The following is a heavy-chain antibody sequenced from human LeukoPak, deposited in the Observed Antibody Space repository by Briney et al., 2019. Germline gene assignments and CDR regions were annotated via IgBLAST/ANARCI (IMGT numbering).Heavy chain of an antibody. Sequence: GRSPRLSCAASGFTFSSYAMHWVRQAPGKGLEWVAVISYDGSNKYYADSVKGRFTISRDNSKNTLYLQMNSLRAEDTAVYYCARAHIAYCSGGSCFAFDIWGQGTMVTVSS. CDR3: ARAHIAYCSGGSCFAFDI. D-gene: IGHD2-15*01. CDR1: GFTFSSYA. CDR2: ISYDGSNK. V-gene: IGHV3-30-3*01. J-gene: IGHJ3*02.